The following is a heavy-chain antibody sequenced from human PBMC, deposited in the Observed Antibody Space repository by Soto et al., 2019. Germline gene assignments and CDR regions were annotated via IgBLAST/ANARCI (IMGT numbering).Heavy chain of an antibody. Sequence: GGSLRLSCAASGFTFSSYAMSWVRQAPGKGLEWVSAISGSGGSTYYADSVKGRFTISRDNSKNTLYLQMNSLRAEDTAVYYCAKGASPYYYYYYGMDVWGQGTTVTVSS. V-gene: IGHV3-23*01. CDR1: GFTFSSYA. CDR3: AKGASPYYYYYYGMDV. CDR2: ISGSGGST. J-gene: IGHJ6*02. D-gene: IGHD6-6*01.